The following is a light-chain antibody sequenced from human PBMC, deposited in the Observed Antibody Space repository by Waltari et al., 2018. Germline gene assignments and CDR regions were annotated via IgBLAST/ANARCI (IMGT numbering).Light chain of an antibody. CDR3: QQSSTNPPT. Sequence: DIQMTQSPSSLSASVGDRLTIPCRASQSISTFLNWYQQRPGKAPILLISDASILQSGVPSRFSGSGSVTDFTLTISSLQPEDFATYYCQQSSTNPPTFGGGTKVEIK. J-gene: IGKJ4*01. V-gene: IGKV1-39*01. CDR1: QSISTF. CDR2: DAS.